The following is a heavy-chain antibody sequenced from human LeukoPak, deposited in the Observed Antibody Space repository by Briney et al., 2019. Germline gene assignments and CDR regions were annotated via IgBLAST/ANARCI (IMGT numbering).Heavy chain of an antibody. CDR1: GFTFSTYE. D-gene: IGHD5-12*01. CDR3: ARGGGGYAHFDH. V-gene: IGHV3-48*03. J-gene: IGHJ4*02. CDR2: ISSSGNTI. Sequence: GGSLRLSCAATGFTFSTYEMNWVRQAPGKGLEGVSYISSSGNTIYYADSLKGRFTVSRDNAKNSLSLQMDSLRADDTAVYYCARGGGGYAHFDHWGQGTLVTVSS.